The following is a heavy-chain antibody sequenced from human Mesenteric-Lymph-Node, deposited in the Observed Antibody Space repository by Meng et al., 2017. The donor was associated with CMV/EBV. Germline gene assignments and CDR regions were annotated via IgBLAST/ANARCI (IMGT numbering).Heavy chain of an antibody. V-gene: IGHV1-18*01. D-gene: IGHD3-3*01. CDR1: GYTFTSYG. Sequence: ASVKVSCKASGYTFTSYGISWVRQAPGQGLEWMGWISAYNGNTNYAQKLQGRVTMTTDTSTSTAYMELRSQRSDDTAVYYCARDRHDFWSGYSFDYWGQGTLVTVSS. CDR2: ISAYNGNT. J-gene: IGHJ4*02. CDR3: ARDRHDFWSGYSFDY.